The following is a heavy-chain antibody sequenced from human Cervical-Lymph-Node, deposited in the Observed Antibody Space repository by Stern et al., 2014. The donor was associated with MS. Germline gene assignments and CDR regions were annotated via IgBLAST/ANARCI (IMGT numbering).Heavy chain of an antibody. Sequence: QVQMVQSGGEVKKTGSSVKVSCKASGWTLTYRYLHWVRQAPGQALEWMGWITPYNVNTNYAQKFQGRLTISRDTSMRTSYMELTSLRSDDTAIYFCARSALYDDSGAYHMDVWGQGTTVTVSS. D-gene: IGHD4-17*01. CDR3: ARSALYDDSGAYHMDV. V-gene: IGHV1-45*02. CDR1: GWTLTYRY. J-gene: IGHJ6*02. CDR2: ITPYNVNT.